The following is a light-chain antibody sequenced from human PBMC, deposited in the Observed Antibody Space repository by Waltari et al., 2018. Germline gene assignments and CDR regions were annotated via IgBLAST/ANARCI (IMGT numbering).Light chain of an antibody. Sequence: DLQMTQSPSSLSASVGDRVTISCRASKNIRSYLSWYQQKPGIAPKLVIYAASTLQSGVPSRFSGSGSGTNFTLTITSLQAEDFATYFCQASYTTPRTFGQGTKVEIK. J-gene: IGKJ1*01. V-gene: IGKV1-39*01. CDR3: QASYTTPRT. CDR1: KNIRSY. CDR2: AAS.